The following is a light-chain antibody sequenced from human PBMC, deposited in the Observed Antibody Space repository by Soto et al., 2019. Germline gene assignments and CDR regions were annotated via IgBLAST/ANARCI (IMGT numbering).Light chain of an antibody. V-gene: IGLV1-44*01. Sequence: QSVLTQPPSASGTPGQRVTVSCSGGSSNIGSNTVNWYQQLPGTAPKLLIYNNHQRPSWVPDRFSGSKSGTSVSLAISGLQSEDEADYYCAAWDDSLNGVVIGGGTKLTVL. CDR3: AAWDDSLNGVV. CDR1: SSNIGSNT. CDR2: NNH. J-gene: IGLJ2*01.